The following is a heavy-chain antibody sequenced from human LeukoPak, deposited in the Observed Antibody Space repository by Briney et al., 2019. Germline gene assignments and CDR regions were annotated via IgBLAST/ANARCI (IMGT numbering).Heavy chain of an antibody. Sequence: PGGSLRLSCAASGFTFSSHWMHWVRQAPGKGLVWVSRIKPDGSSTSYADSVEGRFTISRDNAKNMLYLQMNSLRADDTAVYYCARDRSPGWFDPWGQGTLVTVSS. V-gene: IGHV3-74*01. CDR2: IKPDGSST. D-gene: IGHD1-26*01. CDR3: ARDRSPGWFDP. CDR1: GFTFSSHW. J-gene: IGHJ5*02.